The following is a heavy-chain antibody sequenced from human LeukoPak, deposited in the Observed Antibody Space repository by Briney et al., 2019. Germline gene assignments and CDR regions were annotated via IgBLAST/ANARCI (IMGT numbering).Heavy chain of an antibody. CDR1: GFTFGDYA. CDR3: TREICSSTSCYTDY. CDR2: IRSKAYGGTT. Sequence: PGRSLRLSCTASGFTFGDYAMSWFRQAPGKGLEWVGFIRSKAYGGTTEYAASVKGRFTISRDDSKSIAYLQMNSLKTEDTAVYYCTREICSSTSCYTDYWGQGTLVTVSS. D-gene: IGHD2-2*02. V-gene: IGHV3-49*03. J-gene: IGHJ4*02.